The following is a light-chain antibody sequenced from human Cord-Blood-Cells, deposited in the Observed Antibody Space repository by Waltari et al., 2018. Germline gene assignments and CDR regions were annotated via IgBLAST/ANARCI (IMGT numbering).Light chain of an antibody. CDR1: ESISSW. J-gene: IGKJ1*01. CDR2: KAS. V-gene: IGKV1-5*03. CDR3: QQYNSYSRT. Sequence: IQMTLSPSTLSASVGDRVTITCRASESISSWLAWYQQKPGKAPKLLIYKASSLESGVPSRFSGSGSATEFTLTISSLQPDDFATYYCQQYNSYSRTFGQGTKVEIK.